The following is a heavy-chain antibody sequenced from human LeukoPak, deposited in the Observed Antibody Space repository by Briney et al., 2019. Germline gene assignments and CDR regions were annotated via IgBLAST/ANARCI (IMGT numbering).Heavy chain of an antibody. D-gene: IGHD3-3*01. CDR1: GGSISSSSYY. J-gene: IGHJ6*03. Sequence: PSETLSLTCTVSGGSISSSSYYWGWIRQPPGKGLEWIGSIYYSGSTYYNPSLKSRVTISVDTSKNQFSLKLSSVTAADTAVYYCARVSAGGFWAQNYYYYMDVWGKGTTVTVSS. V-gene: IGHV4-39*07. CDR2: IYYSGST. CDR3: ARVSAGGFWAQNYYYYMDV.